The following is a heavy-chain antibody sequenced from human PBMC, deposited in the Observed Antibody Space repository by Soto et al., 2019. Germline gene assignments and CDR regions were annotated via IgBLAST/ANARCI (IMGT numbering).Heavy chain of an antibody. Sequence: QVQLVQSGAEVKKPGASVKVSCKASGYTFTSYAMHWVRQAPGQRLEWMGWINAGNGNTKYSQKFRGRVTITRDTSASTAYMELSSLRSEDTAVYYCALDGFMCGGDCYGVEGDYWGQGTLVTVSS. CDR2: INAGNGNT. J-gene: IGHJ4*02. CDR1: GYTFTSYA. V-gene: IGHV1-3*01. CDR3: ALDGFMCGGDCYGVEGDY. D-gene: IGHD2-21*01.